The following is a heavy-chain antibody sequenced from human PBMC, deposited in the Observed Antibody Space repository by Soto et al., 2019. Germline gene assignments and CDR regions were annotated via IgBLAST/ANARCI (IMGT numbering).Heavy chain of an antibody. CDR3: ARTYSSSPWADYYYYGMDV. V-gene: IGHV3-21*01. CDR2: ISSSSSYI. D-gene: IGHD6-6*01. Sequence: EVQLVESGGGQVKPGGSLRLSCAASGFTFSSYSMNWVRQAPGKGLEWVSSISSSSSYIYYADSVKGRFTISRDNAKNSLYLQMNSLRAEDTAVYYCARTYSSSPWADYYYYGMDVWGQGTTVTVSS. CDR1: GFTFSSYS. J-gene: IGHJ6*02.